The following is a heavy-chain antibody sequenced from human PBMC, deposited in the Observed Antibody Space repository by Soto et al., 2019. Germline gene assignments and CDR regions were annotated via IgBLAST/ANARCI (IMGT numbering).Heavy chain of an antibody. CDR1: GYTFTNFG. J-gene: IGHJ4*02. CDR2: ISAYNGDT. D-gene: IGHD2-2*01. V-gene: IGHV1-18*01. Sequence: QVHLVQSGAEVKESGASVKVSCKASGYTFTNFGITWVRQAPGQGLEWVGWISAYNGDTRYAQKFQDRVILYPETSTATPYMGLRSMTSDDTAVYFCARAWGGEESYCTSTSCLPDQWGQGTLVTVSS. CDR3: ARAWGGEESYCTSTSCLPDQ.